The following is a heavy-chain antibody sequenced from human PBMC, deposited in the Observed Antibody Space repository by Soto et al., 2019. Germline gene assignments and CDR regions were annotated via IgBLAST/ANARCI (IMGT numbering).Heavy chain of an antibody. CDR1: GGSFSGYY. D-gene: IGHD2-2*01. CDR2: INHSGST. V-gene: IGHV4-34*01. Sequence: QVQLQQWGAGLLKPSETLSLTCAVYGGSFSGYYWSWIRQPPGKGLEWMGEINHSGSTNYNPSLNSRVTISVDTSKNQFSLKLSSVSAADTAVYYCARGQGYCSSTSCQPIGYWGQGPLVTVSS. J-gene: IGHJ4*02. CDR3: ARGQGYCSSTSCQPIGY.